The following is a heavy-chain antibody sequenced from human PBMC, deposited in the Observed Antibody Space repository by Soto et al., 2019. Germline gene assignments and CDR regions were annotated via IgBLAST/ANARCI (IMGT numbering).Heavy chain of an antibody. CDR3: ARGWFGPDV. Sequence: EVQLVESGGGLVQPGGSLRLSCAASEFTFSGRSVHWVRQAPGKGLLWVSGIDKVGTDSTYADSVKGRFTSSRDNAKNTVYLQMNRLRVEDTAVYYCARGWFGPDVWGKGTTVTVSS. V-gene: IGHV3-74*01. D-gene: IGHD3-10*01. J-gene: IGHJ6*03. CDR2: IDKVGTDS. CDR1: EFTFSGRS.